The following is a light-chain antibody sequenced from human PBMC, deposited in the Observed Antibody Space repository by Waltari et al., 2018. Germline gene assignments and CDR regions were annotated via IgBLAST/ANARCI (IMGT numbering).Light chain of an antibody. CDR2: GAS. J-gene: IGKJ5*01. CDR1: QTVSNN. CDR3: QQYHNWPPIT. Sequence: EIVMTQSPAALSVSPGDRATLSCWASQTVSNNLAWYQQKPGQAPRILIYGASTSATGIPARCRGSGSGTEFTLTISSLQSEEIAVYYCQQYHNWPPITFGQGTRLEIK. V-gene: IGKV3-15*01.